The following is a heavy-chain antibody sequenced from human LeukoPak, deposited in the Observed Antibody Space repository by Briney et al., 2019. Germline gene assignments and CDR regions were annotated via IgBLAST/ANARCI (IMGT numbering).Heavy chain of an antibody. Sequence: SETLSLTCAVYGGSFRGYYWSWVRQPPGKGLEWVGEINHSGSTNYNPSLKSRVTISVDTSKNQFSLKLSSVTAADTAVYYCARGRRSSGWTRWFDPWGQGTLVTVSS. J-gene: IGHJ5*02. CDR3: ARGRRSSGWTRWFDP. V-gene: IGHV4-34*01. D-gene: IGHD6-19*01. CDR1: GGSFRGYY. CDR2: INHSGST.